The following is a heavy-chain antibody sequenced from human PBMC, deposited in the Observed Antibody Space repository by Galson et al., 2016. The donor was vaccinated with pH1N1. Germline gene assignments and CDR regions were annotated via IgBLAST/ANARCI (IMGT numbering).Heavy chain of an antibody. CDR1: GFTFDDYA. Sequence: SLRLSCAASGFTFDDYAMNWVRQAPGKGLEWVSGISWNSGIIGYADSVKGRFTISRDNAKNSLYLQMNSLRAEDTALYYCAKTFMGVAYYYGMDVWGQETTVTVSS. D-gene: IGHD2/OR15-2a*01. CDR3: AKTFMGVAYYYGMDV. V-gene: IGHV3-9*01. CDR2: ISWNSGII. J-gene: IGHJ6*02.